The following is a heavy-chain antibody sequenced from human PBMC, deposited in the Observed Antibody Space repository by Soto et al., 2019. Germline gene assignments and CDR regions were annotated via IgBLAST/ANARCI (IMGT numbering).Heavy chain of an antibody. V-gene: IGHV1-18*01. CDR2: ISAYNGNT. CDR1: GYTFTSYG. Sequence: QVQLVQSGAEVKKPGASVKVSCKASGYTFTSYGISWVRQAPGQGLEWMGWISAYNGNTKYAQKLQVRVTMTTDTSTRTAYMELRRLRSDDTAVYYCARELGQQLFDYWGQGTLVTVSS. J-gene: IGHJ4*02. CDR3: ARELGQQLFDY. D-gene: IGHD6-13*01.